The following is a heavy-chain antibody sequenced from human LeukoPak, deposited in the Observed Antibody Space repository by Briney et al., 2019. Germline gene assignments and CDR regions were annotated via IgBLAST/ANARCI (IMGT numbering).Heavy chain of an antibody. Sequence: ASVKVSCKASGYTFTSYDINWVRQATGQGLEWMGWMNPNSGNTGYAQKFQGRVTMTRNTSISTAYMELSSLRSEDTAVYYCARVLSGSWYHYYYMDVWGKGTTVTVSS. V-gene: IGHV1-8*01. CDR1: GYTFTSYD. CDR3: ARVLSGSWYHYYYMDV. J-gene: IGHJ6*03. CDR2: MNPNSGNT. D-gene: IGHD3-9*01.